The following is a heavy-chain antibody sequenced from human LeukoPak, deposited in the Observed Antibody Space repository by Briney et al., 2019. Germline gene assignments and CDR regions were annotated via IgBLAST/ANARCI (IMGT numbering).Heavy chain of an antibody. CDR2: TIPIFGTA. D-gene: IGHD1-7*01. CDR1: GYTFTSYY. CDR3: ARLGITGTRHYFDY. J-gene: IGHJ4*02. V-gene: IGHV1-69*05. Sequence: ASVKVSCKASGYTFTSYYMHWVPQAPGQGLEWMGGTIPIFGTANYAQKFQGRVTITTDESTSTAYMQLSSLRSEDTAVYYCARLGITGTRHYFDYWGQGTLVTVSS.